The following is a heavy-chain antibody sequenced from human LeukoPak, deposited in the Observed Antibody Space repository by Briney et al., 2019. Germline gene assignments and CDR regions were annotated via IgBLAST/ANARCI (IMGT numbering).Heavy chain of an antibody. CDR1: GGSLSSGSYY. D-gene: IGHD6-13*01. J-gene: IGHJ5*02. CDR2: IYTSGST. V-gene: IGHV4-61*02. CDR3: ARASGIAAAGNLYNWFDP. Sequence: SETLSLTCTVSGGSLSSGSYYWSWLRQPAGTGLEWIGRIYTSGSTNYNPSLKSRVTISVDTSKNQFSLKLSSVTAADTAVYYCARASGIAAAGNLYNWFDPWGQGTLVTVSS.